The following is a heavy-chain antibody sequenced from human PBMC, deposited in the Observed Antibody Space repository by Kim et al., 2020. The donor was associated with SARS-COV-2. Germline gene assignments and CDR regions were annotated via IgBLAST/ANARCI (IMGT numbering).Heavy chain of an antibody. D-gene: IGHD5-18*01. CDR2: IYYSGST. J-gene: IGHJ3*02. Sequence: SETLSLTCTVSGGSISSSSYYWGWIRQPPGKGLEWIGSIYYSGSTYYNPSLKSRVTISVDTSKNQFSLKLSSVTAADTAVYYCARRYKSGYSYGYIFDAFDIWGQGTMVTVSS. CDR3: ARRYKSGYSYGYIFDAFDI. CDR1: GGSISSSSYY. V-gene: IGHV4-39*07.